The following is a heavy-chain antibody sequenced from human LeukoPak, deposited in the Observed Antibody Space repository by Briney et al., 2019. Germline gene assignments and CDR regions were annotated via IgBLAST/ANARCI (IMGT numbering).Heavy chain of an antibody. Sequence: ASVKVSCKASGYTFTSYYMHWVRQAPGQGLEWMGLINPSGGSTSYAQKFQGRVTMTRDTSTSTVYMELSSLRSEDTAVYYCARFSLNGGYIVGATTIDYWGQGTLVTVSS. CDR1: GYTFTSYY. V-gene: IGHV1-46*01. J-gene: IGHJ4*02. D-gene: IGHD1-26*01. CDR3: ARFSLNGGYIVGATTIDY. CDR2: INPSGGST.